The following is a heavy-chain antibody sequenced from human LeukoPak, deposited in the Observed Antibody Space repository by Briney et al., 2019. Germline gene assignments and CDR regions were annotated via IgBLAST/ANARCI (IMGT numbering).Heavy chain of an antibody. CDR2: IKSKTDGGTT. CDR1: GFTFNNAW. Sequence: GGSLRLSCAASGFTFNNAWMSWVRQAPGTGLEWVGRIKSKTDGGTTDYAAPVKGRFTISRDDSKTTLYLQMNSLKTEDTAVYYCTTPTWGGYDYDYWGQGTLVTVSS. D-gene: IGHD5-12*01. J-gene: IGHJ4*02. CDR3: TTPTWGGYDYDY. V-gene: IGHV3-15*01.